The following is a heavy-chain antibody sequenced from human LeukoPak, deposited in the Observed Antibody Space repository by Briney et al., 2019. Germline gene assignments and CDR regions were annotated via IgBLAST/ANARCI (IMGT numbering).Heavy chain of an antibody. CDR2: IYYSGST. CDR3: ARDNGGLSYYFDY. Sequence: SETLSLTCTVSGGSISSYYWGWIRQPPGKGLEWIGSIYYSGSTYYNPSLKSRVTISVDTSKNQFSLKLSSVTAADTAVYYCARDNGGLSYYFDYWGQGTLVTVSS. D-gene: IGHD4-23*01. CDR1: GGSISSYY. V-gene: IGHV4-39*07. J-gene: IGHJ4*02.